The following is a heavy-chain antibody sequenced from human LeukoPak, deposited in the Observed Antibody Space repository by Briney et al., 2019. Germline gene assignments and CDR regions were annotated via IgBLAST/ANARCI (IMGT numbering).Heavy chain of an antibody. CDR1: GGSISSSRYC. V-gene: IGHV4-39*07. D-gene: IGHD6-13*01. J-gene: IGHJ5*01. CDR3: ARVNSSSWFKNWIAP. CDR2: IYSTRTT. Sequence: SPTLSLTCTVAGGSISSSRYCWGWIRGPRGKGLEWIGIIYSTRTTYYNPSLKTRVTISADTTNNQFSLKPSSVTAAHTAVYYCARVNSSSWFKNWIAPWSQASLVTASS.